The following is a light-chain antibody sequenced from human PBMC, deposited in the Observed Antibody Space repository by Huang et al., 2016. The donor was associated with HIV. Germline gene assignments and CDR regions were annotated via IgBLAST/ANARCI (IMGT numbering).Light chain of an antibody. Sequence: DIQMTQSPSSLSASVGDTVTITCRASQSIGNKVHWYQQQPGKAPNLLSYKASNLQSGVPSRFSGSGSVTDFTLTIRGRQPEDCAVYYCQQSYSSWWTFGQGTKVEI. CDR1: QSIGNK. V-gene: IGKV1-39*01. J-gene: IGKJ1*01. CDR3: QQSYSSWWT. CDR2: KAS.